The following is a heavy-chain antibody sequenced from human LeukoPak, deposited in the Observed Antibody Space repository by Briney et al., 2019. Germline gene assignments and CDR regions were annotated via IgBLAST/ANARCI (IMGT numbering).Heavy chain of an antibody. Sequence: ETLSLTCAASGGSFSGYYWSWVRQPPGKGLEWVSVISGGGGSTYYADSVKGRFTISRDNSKNTLYLQMNSLRAEDTAVYYCAKDSAYSGGPFAGGFDHWGQGTLVTVSA. V-gene: IGHV3-23*01. CDR2: ISGGGGST. D-gene: IGHD5-18*01. CDR3: AKDSAYSGGPFAGGFDH. CDR1: GGSFSGYY. J-gene: IGHJ4*02.